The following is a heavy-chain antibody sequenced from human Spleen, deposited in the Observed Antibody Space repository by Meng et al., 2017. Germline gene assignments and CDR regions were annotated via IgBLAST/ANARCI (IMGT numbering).Heavy chain of an antibody. CDR2: INDSGNT. CDR3: ARGYSGYDLEYYYYGMDV. Sequence: SETLSLTCAVYGGSFSGYYWSWIRQSPGKGLEWIGEINDSGNTNYSPSLKSRVTISGDMSMNQFSLKLSSVTAADTAVYYCARGYSGYDLEYYYYGMDVWGQGTTVTVSS. J-gene: IGHJ6*02. D-gene: IGHD5-12*01. CDR1: GGSFSGYY. V-gene: IGHV4-34*01.